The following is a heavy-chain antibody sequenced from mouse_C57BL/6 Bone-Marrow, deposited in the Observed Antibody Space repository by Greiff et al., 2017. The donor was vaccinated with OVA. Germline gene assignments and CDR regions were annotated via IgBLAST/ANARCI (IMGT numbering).Heavy chain of an antibody. D-gene: IGHD2-12*01. V-gene: IGHV5-9-1*02. CDR1: GFTFSSYA. CDR2: ISSGGDYI. CDR3: TRDGSALRPRAY. J-gene: IGHJ3*01. Sequence: EVMLVESGEGLVKPGGSLKLSCAASGFTFSSYAMSWVRQTPEKRLEWVAYISSGGDYIYYADTVKGRFTISRDNARNTLYLQMSSLKSEDTAMYYCTRDGSALRPRAYWGQGTLVTVSA.